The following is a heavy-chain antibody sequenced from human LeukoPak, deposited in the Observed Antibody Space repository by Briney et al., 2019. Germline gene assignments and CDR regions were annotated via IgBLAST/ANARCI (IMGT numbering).Heavy chain of an antibody. CDR1: GYTFANYG. V-gene: IGHV1-3*01. D-gene: IGHD2-8*01. CDR3: ARCINGAFDY. CDR2: INGGNGYT. J-gene: IGHJ4*02. Sequence: GASVKVSCKASGYTFANYGVHWVRHAPGQRLEWMGWINGGNGYTKYSQKFQGRVTITGDTSASTAYMELSSLRSEDTAVYYCARCINGAFDYWGQGTLVTVSS.